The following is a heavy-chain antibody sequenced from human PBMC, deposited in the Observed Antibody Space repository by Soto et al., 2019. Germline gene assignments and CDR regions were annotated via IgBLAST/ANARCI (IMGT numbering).Heavy chain of an antibody. V-gene: IGHV3-48*01. CDR1: GFSFSNYA. Sequence: EVQLVESGGGLVQPGGSLRLSCAASGFSFSNYAMDWVRQAPGKGLEWVSYISGSSSNIRYADSVKGRFTISRDNAKSSWYMQMTSQRADDTAVYYCAREPSRGCAWARYLDLWGRGTLVTVSS. CDR2: ISGSSSNI. D-gene: IGHD3-22*01. CDR3: AREPSRGCAWARYLDL. J-gene: IGHJ2*01.